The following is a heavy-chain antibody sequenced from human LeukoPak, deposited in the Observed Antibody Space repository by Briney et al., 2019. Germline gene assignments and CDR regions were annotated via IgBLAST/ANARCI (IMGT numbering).Heavy chain of an antibody. CDR2: ISSGSSYL. V-gene: IGHV3-21*01. D-gene: IGHD1-1*01. CDR3: SRGGAGRTADDTFDL. Sequence: NPGGSLRLSCAASGFTFSRYSINWLRQAPGKGLEWVSSISSGSSYLFYADSLKGRFTISRDNAKNSLYLQMNSLRAEDTAVYYCSRGGAGRTADDTFDLWGQGTMVTVSS. CDR1: GFTFSRYS. J-gene: IGHJ3*01.